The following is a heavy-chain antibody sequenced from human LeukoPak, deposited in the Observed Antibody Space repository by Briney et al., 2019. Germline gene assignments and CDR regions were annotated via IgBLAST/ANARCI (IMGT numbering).Heavy chain of an antibody. V-gene: IGHV3-43D*03. J-gene: IGHJ6*03. CDR2: ISWDGGST. Sequence: GGSLRLSCAASGFTFDDYAMHWVRQAPGKGLEWVSLISWDGGSTYYADSVKGRFTISRDNSKNSLYLQMNSLRAEDTALYYCAKDKGTDYYYYYMDVWGEGTTVTVSS. CDR1: GFTFDDYA. CDR3: AKDKGTDYYYYYMDV.